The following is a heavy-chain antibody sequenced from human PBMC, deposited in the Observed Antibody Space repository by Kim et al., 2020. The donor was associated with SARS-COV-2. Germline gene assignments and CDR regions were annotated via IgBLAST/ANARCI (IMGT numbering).Heavy chain of an antibody. Sequence: SETLSLTCTVSGGSISSYYWSWIRQPPGKGLEWIGYIYYSGSTNYNPSLKSRVTISVDTSKNQFSLKLSSVTAADTAVYYCARDNSPVFNWGILSYYYYGMDVWGQGTTVTVSS. J-gene: IGHJ6*02. D-gene: IGHD7-27*01. V-gene: IGHV4-59*13. CDR2: IYYSGST. CDR3: ARDNSPVFNWGILSYYYYGMDV. CDR1: GGSISSYY.